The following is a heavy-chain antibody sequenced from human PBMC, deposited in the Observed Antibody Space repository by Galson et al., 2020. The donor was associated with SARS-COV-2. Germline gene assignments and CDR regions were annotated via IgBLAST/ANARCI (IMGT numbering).Heavy chain of an antibody. CDR3: ARGRRYSESYPRMDV. Sequence: GESLKISCAASGFTFSSYSMNWVRQAPGKGLEWVSSISSSSSYIYYADSVKGRFTISRDNAKNSLYLQMNSLRAEDTAVYYCARGRRYSESYPRMDVRGQGTTVTVSS. J-gene: IGHJ6*02. V-gene: IGHV3-21*01. CDR1: GFTFSSYS. CDR2: ISSSSSYI. D-gene: IGHD1-26*01.